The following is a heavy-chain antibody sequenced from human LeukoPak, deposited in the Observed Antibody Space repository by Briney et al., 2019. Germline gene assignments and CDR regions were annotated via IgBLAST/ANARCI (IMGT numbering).Heavy chain of an antibody. V-gene: IGHV3-30-3*01. J-gene: IGHJ4*02. CDR2: ISYDGSNK. CDR1: GFTFSSYA. Sequence: AGGSLRLSCAASGFTFSSYAMHWVRQAPGKGLEWVAVISYDGSNKYYADSVKGRFTISRDNSKNTLYLQMNSLRAEDTAVYYCARDRSGTQQLDYWGQGTLVTVS. CDR3: ARDRSGTQQLDY. D-gene: IGHD6-13*01.